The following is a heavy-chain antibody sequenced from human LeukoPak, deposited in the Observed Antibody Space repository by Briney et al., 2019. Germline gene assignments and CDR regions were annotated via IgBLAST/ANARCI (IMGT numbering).Heavy chain of an antibody. J-gene: IGHJ4*02. CDR2: ILYDGGNK. V-gene: IGHV3-30-3*01. Sequence: GGSLRLSCAASGFTFSSYAMRWVRQAPGKGLEWVAGILYDGGNKYYADSVKGRFTISRDNSKNTLYLQMNSLRAEDTAVYYCARDGRLDTAMVTDYWGQGTLVTVSS. D-gene: IGHD5-18*01. CDR3: ARDGRLDTAMVTDY. CDR1: GFTFSSYA.